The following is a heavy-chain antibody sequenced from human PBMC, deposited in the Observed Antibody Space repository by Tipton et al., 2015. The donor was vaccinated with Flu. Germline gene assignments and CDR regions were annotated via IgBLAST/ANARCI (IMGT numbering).Heavy chain of an antibody. Sequence: QLVQSGAEVKKPGASVKISCKASGYLFNSYYMHWVRQAPGQGLEWMGWINPNSGGTNSAQSFQGRVTMTRDTSISTAYMEMTRLRSDDTAVYYCATVKPTGYLGTAAGWFDTWGQGTLVTVSS. CDR2: INPNSGGT. CDR3: ATVKPTGYLGTAAGWFDT. V-gene: IGHV1-2*02. CDR1: GYLFNSYY. J-gene: IGHJ5*02. D-gene: IGHD6-13*01.